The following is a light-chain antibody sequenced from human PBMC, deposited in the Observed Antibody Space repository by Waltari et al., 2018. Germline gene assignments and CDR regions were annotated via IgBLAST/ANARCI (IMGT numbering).Light chain of an antibody. V-gene: IGLV1-36*01. CDR1: SSNIGNNA. J-gene: IGLJ3*02. Sequence: QSVLTKPPSVSGAPRQRVTISCSGSSSNIGNNAVNWYQQLPGKAPKLLIYYDELSHSCVSWLFSASKSGTSSSLAISGLQSEDGADYYCAAWDDRLNGPVFVGGTKLTVL. CDR2: YDE. CDR3: AAWDDRLNGPV.